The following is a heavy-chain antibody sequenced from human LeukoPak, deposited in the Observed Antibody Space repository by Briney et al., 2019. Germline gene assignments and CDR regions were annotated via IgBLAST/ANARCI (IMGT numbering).Heavy chain of an antibody. J-gene: IGHJ6*02. CDR1: GYTFTDYY. CDR2: INPNSGGT. V-gene: IGHV1-2*06. D-gene: IGHD6-13*01. CDR3: ARVRIGQQLDKYYYYAMDV. Sequence: ASVTVSCKSSGYTFTDYYMHWVRQAPGQGLEWMGRINPNSGGTNYAQKFQGRVTMTTDTSISTAYMEVSRLRSDDTAVYYCARVRIGQQLDKYYYYAMDVWGQGTTVTVSS.